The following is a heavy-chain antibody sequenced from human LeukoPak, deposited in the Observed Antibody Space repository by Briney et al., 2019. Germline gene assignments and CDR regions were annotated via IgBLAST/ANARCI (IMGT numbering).Heavy chain of an antibody. D-gene: IGHD3-22*01. CDR1: GFTFSSYA. CDR3: ASYDSSGYYHYFDY. Sequence: GGSLRLSCAASGFTFSSYAMTWVRQAPGKGLEWVSAISGIGGSTFYADSVKGRFTISKDNSKNTLYLQMNSLRAEDTAVYYCASYDSSGYYHYFDYWGQGTLVTVSS. V-gene: IGHV3-23*01. CDR2: ISGIGGST. J-gene: IGHJ4*02.